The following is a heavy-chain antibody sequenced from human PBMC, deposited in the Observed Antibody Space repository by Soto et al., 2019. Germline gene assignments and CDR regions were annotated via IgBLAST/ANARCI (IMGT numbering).Heavy chain of an antibody. D-gene: IGHD3-22*01. V-gene: IGHV3-48*01. J-gene: IGHJ5*02. CDR2: ISSSSRTI. CDR1: GFTFSSYS. Sequence: VQLVESGGGLVQPGGSLRLSCTASGFTFSSYSMNWVRQAPGKGLEWVSYISSSSRTIYYADSVKGRFTTSRDNAKNSLYLQMNSLRAEDTAVYYCARDRFDYYDSSGYWRFDPWGQGTLVTVSS. CDR3: ARDRFDYYDSSGYWRFDP.